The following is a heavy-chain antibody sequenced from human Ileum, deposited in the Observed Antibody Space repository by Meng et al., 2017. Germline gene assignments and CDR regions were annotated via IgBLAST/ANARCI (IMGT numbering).Heavy chain of an antibody. V-gene: IGHV4-4*02. CDR3: ARGVVSGSHYNTY. CDR2: IHHSGTT. Sequence: QVQLQESGPGLVKPSGTLSLTFAGSGGAISSSIWWSWVRQPPEKGLEWIGEIHHSGTTNYSPSLKSRLTISVDKSKNQFSLKLQSVTAADTAVYFCARGVVSGSHYNTYWGQGILVTVSS. J-gene: IGHJ4*02. D-gene: IGHD3-10*01. CDR1: GGAISSSIW.